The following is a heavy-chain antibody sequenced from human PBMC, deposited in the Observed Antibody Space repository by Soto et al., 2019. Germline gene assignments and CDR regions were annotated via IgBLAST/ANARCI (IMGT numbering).Heavy chain of an antibody. V-gene: IGHV1-8*01. D-gene: IGHD1-26*01. CDR2: MNPNSGNT. CDR3: ARTLEWELRAFDI. Sequence: ASVKVSCKASGYTFTSYDINWVRQATGQGLEWMGWMNPNSGNTGYAQKFQGRVTMTRNTSMSTAYMELRSLRSEDTAVYYLARTLEWELRAFDIGGQGTMVT. J-gene: IGHJ3*02. CDR1: GYTFTSYD.